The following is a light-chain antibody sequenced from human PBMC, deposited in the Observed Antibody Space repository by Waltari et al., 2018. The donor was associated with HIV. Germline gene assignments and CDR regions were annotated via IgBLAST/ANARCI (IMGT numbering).Light chain of an antibody. V-gene: IGLV3-25*03. J-gene: IGLJ3*02. CDR3: QSADSSGPYRV. CDR1: ALPKQS. Sequence: SSELTQPPSVSVSPGQTARIPCSGDALPKQSAYWYQQKPGQAPVVVIYKDSERPSGIPERFSGSSSGITVTLTISGVQAEDEADDYCQSADSSGPYRVFGGGTKLTVL. CDR2: KDS.